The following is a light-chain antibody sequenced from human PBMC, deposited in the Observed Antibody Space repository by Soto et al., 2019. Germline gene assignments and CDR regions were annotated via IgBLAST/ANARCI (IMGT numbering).Light chain of an antibody. CDR1: QAVSTW. Sequence: DIQMTQSPSFVSASVGDRVTITCRASQAVSTWLAWYQQKPGDAPKLLIYAASTLQSGVPSRFNGSGSGTDFTLTIRSLQPEDFATYYCQQSNSFPRTFGGGTKVDIK. CDR3: QQSNSFPRT. J-gene: IGKJ4*01. V-gene: IGKV1-12*01. CDR2: AAS.